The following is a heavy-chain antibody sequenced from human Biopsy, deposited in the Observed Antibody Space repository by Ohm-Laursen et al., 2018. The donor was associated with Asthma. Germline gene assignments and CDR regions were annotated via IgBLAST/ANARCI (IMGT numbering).Heavy chain of an antibody. CDR1: GTHFGSYN. CDR3: ARDPAGYYYFDY. CDR2: IWYDGSNK. D-gene: IGHD3-22*01. Sequence: SSLRLSCTAAGTHFGSYNMHWVRQAPGKGLEWVAVIWYDGSNKYYADSVKGRFTISRDNSKNTLYLQMNSLRAEDTAVYYCARDPAGYYYFDYWGQGTLVTVSS. J-gene: IGHJ4*02. V-gene: IGHV3-33*08.